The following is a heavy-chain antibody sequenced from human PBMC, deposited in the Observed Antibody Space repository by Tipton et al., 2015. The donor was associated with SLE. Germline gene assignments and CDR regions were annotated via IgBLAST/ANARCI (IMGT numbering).Heavy chain of an antibody. CDR1: GDSVTSSGYY. CDR2: IYNSGGT. D-gene: IGHD5-12*01. V-gene: IGHV4-31*03. Sequence: TLSLTCTATGDSVTSSGYYWSWIRQHPGKGLEWIGYIYNSGGTDYNPSLKSRVTISADTSKNHFSLNLSSVTAADTAVYYCARGGVGGYDYFDYWGQGALVTVSS. CDR3: ARGGVGGYDYFDY. J-gene: IGHJ4*02.